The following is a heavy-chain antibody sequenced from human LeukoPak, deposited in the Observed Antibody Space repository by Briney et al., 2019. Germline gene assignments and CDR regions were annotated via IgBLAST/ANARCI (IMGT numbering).Heavy chain of an antibody. D-gene: IGHD6-13*01. Sequence: GGSLRLSCAASGFTFSSYSMIWVRQAPGKGLEWVSSISSSSNYIYYADSVKGRFTISRDSAKNSLYLQMNRLRAEDTAVYYCARVGSWQQLGAFDIWGQGTMVTVSS. CDR3: ARVGSWQQLGAFDI. V-gene: IGHV3-21*01. J-gene: IGHJ3*02. CDR1: GFTFSSYS. CDR2: ISSSSNYI.